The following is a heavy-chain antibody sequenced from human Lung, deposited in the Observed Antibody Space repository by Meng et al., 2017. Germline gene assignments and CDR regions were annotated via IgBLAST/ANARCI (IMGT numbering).Heavy chain of an antibody. CDR3: ARGPTTMAHDFDY. J-gene: IGHJ4*02. CDR1: GGSFSDYY. D-gene: IGHD4-11*01. Sequence: AQRRQWVAGLWKPSRTLSLSCVVSGGSFSDYYWSWIRQPPGKGLEWIGEINHSGSTNYNPSLESRATISVDTSQNNLSLKLSSVTAADSAVYYCARGPTTMAHDFDYWGQGTLVTVSS. CDR2: INHSGST. V-gene: IGHV4-34*02.